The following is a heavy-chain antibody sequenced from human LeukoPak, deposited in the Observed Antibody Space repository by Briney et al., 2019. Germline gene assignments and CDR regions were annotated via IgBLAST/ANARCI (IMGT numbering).Heavy chain of an antibody. J-gene: IGHJ4*02. Sequence: SETLSLTCTVSGGSISSYYWSWIRQPPGKGLEWIGYIYTSGSTNYNPSLKSRVTISVDTSKNQFSLKLSSVTAADTAVYYCARSDYGYSSSWGFDYWGQVTLVTVSS. CDR2: IYTSGST. D-gene: IGHD6-13*01. V-gene: IGHV4-4*09. CDR1: GGSISSYY. CDR3: ARSDYGYSSSWGFDY.